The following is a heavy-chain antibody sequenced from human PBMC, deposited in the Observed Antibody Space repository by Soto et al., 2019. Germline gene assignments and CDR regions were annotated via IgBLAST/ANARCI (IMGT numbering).Heavy chain of an antibody. Sequence: ASVKVSCKASGYRFPSHYLHWVRQAPGQGLEWMGIINPSTEGTTYAQRFQGRFIMTRDTSTSTVYMELSSLTSEDTAVYYCACCPTAGQYYGGDRSHFDYWGQGTLVTVSS. J-gene: IGHJ4*02. CDR1: GYRFPSHY. CDR3: ACCPTAGQYYGGDRSHFDY. CDR2: INPSTEGT. V-gene: IGHV1-46*01. D-gene: IGHD3-10*01.